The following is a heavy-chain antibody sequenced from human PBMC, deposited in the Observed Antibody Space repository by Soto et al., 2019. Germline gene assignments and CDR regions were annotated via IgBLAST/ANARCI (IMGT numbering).Heavy chain of an antibody. Sequence: QVQLVQSGAEVKRPGSSVMVSCKASGDTFDFYSINWVRQAPGRGLEWMGRVNPIVRMSNYAQKFQGRVTMTADRSTSTDYMELSILRSEDTAIYYCASSYGSGYRAFDYWGQGALVTVSS. CDR2: VNPIVRMS. V-gene: IGHV1-69*02. CDR3: ASSYGSGYRAFDY. D-gene: IGHD3-10*01. J-gene: IGHJ4*02. CDR1: GDTFDFYS.